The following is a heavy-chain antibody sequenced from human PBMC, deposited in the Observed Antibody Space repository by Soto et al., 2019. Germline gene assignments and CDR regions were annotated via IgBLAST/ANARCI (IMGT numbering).Heavy chain of an antibody. CDR3: ARGNSGGSRGLGY. CDR1: GGPFSYYY. CDR2: INDSGVT. V-gene: IGHV4-34*01. Sequence: ETLSLTCAVYGGPFSYYYWTWIRQPPGKGLEWLGEINDSGVTNYNSSLKSRVSISVGTSKNQFSLRLSSVTAADTAMYYCARGNSGGSRGLGYWGQGTLVTVSS. J-gene: IGHJ4*02. D-gene: IGHD2-15*01.